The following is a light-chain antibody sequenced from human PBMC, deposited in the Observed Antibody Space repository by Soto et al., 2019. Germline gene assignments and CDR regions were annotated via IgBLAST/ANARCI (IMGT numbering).Light chain of an antibody. CDR3: QQYNSYSWT. CDR1: QSISYW. J-gene: IGKJ1*01. CDR2: DAS. V-gene: IGKV1-5*01. Sequence: DIQMTQAPSTLSASVGDRVTITCRASQSISYWLAWYQQKPGKAPNLLIYDASNLESGVPSRFSGSGFGTEFTLTISSLQPDDFETYYCQQYNSYSWTFGQGTKVDLK.